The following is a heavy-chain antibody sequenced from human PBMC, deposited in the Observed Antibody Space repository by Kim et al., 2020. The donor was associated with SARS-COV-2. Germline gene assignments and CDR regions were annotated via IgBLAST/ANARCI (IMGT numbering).Heavy chain of an antibody. CDR1: GFTFTGHA. V-gene: IGHV3-23*01. Sequence: GGSLRLSCTTSGFTFTGHAMSWVRQAPGKGLEWVSSIDGSDGTTYYVDSVKGRFSISRDDSKNTLYLQMSALRADDTAAYYCLKGGGGWMRDYWGQGTLVTVSS. J-gene: IGHJ4*02. CDR3: LKGGGGWMRDY. CDR2: IDGSDGTT. D-gene: IGHD3-16*01.